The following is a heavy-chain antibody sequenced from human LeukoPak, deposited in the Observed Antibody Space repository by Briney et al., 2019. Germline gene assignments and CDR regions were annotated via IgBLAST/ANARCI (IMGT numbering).Heavy chain of an antibody. CDR3: ARQSGVWGSYRYEYYFDY. Sequence: SETLSLTCTVSGGSISSSSYYWGWIRQPPGKGLEWIGSIYYSGSTYYNPSLKSRVTISVDTSKNQFSLKLSSVTAADTAVYYCARQSGVWGSYRYEYYFDYWGQGTLVTVSS. D-gene: IGHD3-16*02. J-gene: IGHJ4*02. CDR2: IYYSGST. CDR1: GGSISSSSYY. V-gene: IGHV4-39*01.